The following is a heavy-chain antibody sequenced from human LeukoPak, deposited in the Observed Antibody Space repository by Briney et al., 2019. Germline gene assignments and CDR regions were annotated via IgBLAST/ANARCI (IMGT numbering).Heavy chain of an antibody. CDR2: IKGKTDGGTT. D-gene: IGHD1-1*01. CDR3: TNHWPGY. CDR1: GFTFTNAW. Sequence: PGWSLRLSCAASGFTFTNAWMTWVRQAPGKGLEWVGRIKGKTDGGTTDYAAPVKGRFTISRDDSKNMLYLQMNSLKTEDTAAYYCTNHWPGYWGQGTLVTVSS. V-gene: IGHV3-15*01. J-gene: IGHJ4*02.